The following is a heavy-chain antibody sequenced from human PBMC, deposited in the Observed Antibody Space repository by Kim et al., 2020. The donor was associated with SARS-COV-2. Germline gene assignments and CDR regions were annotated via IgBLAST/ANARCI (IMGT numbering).Heavy chain of an antibody. CDR3: ARTNQGWEPLYWYYYGMDV. V-gene: IGHV1-18*04. J-gene: IGHJ6*02. CDR2: ISAYNGNT. D-gene: IGHD1-26*01. Sequence: ASVKVSCKASGYTFTSYGISWVRQAPGQGLEWMGWISAYNGNTNYAQKLQGRVTMTTDTSTSTAYMELRSLRSDDTAVYYCARTNQGWEPLYWYYYGMDVWGQGTTVTVSS. CDR1: GYTFTSYG.